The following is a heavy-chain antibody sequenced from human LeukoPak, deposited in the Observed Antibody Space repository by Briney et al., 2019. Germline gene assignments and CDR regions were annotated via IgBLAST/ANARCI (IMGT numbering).Heavy chain of an antibody. Sequence: SETLSLTCTVSGGSISRNNYYWDWIRQPPGKGLEYIGSIYYSGSTYYTPSLKSRVTISVDTSKNQFSLKLSSVTAADTAVYYCARGRYSYGFSLGYWGQGTLVTVSS. V-gene: IGHV4-39*07. CDR1: GGSISRNNYY. CDR2: IYYSGST. J-gene: IGHJ4*02. D-gene: IGHD5-18*01. CDR3: ARGRYSYGFSLGY.